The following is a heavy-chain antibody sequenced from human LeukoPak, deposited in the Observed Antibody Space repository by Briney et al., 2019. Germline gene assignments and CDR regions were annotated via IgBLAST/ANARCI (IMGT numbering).Heavy chain of an antibody. D-gene: IGHD6-6*01. J-gene: IGHJ4*02. Sequence: GGSLRLSCAASGFTFSTYAMSWVRQAPGKGLEWVSVISGSGDNTFYADSVKGRFTISRGNSKNTLYLQMSSLRAEDTALYYCVKDRPTGYTSSSLGVDYWGQGTLVAVSS. CDR2: ISGSGDNT. V-gene: IGHV3-23*01. CDR1: GFTFSTYA. CDR3: VKDRPTGYTSSSLGVDY.